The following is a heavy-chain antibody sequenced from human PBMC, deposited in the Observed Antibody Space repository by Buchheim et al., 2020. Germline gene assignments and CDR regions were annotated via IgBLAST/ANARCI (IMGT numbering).Heavy chain of an antibody. CDR1: GFTFSSYG. CDR3: ARARRYSSSWYGYGGAFDI. V-gene: IGHV3-33*01. Sequence: QVQLVESGGGVVQPGRSLRLSCAASGFTFSSYGMHWVRQAPGKGLEWVAVIWYDGSNKYYADSVKGRFTISSDNSKNTLYLQMNSLRAEDTAVYYCARARRYSSSWYGYGGAFDIWGQGT. D-gene: IGHD6-13*01. J-gene: IGHJ3*02. CDR2: IWYDGSNK.